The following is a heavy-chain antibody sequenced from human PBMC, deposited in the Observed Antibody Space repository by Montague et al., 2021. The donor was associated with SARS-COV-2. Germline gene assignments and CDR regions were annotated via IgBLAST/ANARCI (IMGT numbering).Heavy chain of an antibody. V-gene: IGHV2-70*01. CDR3: ARIPEYSSGGGPDWCFDL. CDR1: GFSVSTSGLC. J-gene: IGHJ2*01. Sequence: VKPTQTLTLTCTFSGFSVSTSGLCVSWIRQPPGKALEWLALIDWDDDTYYSTSLKTRLAISKDTSKNQVVLTMTDMDPVDTGTYYCARIPEYSSGGGPDWCFDLWGRGTLVTVSS. CDR2: IDWDDDT. D-gene: IGHD6-19*01.